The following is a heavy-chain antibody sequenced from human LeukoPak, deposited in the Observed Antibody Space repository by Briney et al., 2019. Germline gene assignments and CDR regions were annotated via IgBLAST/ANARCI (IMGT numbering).Heavy chain of an antibody. CDR1: GFTFSGYY. Sequence: PGGTLRLTCVASGFTFSGYYMSWIRQAPGKGLEWVSYISGSDSAIYYADSVKGRFTISRDNAKNSLYLQMNSLRAEDTAVYYCVRESASTITRHFDYWGQGTLVTVSS. J-gene: IGHJ4*02. D-gene: IGHD4-11*01. V-gene: IGHV3-11*04. CDR2: ISGSDSAI. CDR3: VRESASTITRHFDY.